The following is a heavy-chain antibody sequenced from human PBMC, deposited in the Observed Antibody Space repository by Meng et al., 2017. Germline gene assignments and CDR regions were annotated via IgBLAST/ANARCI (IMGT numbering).Heavy chain of an antibody. CDR3: ARDVTGHYYFDY. CDR1: GGSISSGGYF. Sequence: VRLEESGPGLVKPSEALVLTCTVSGGSISSGGYFWGWIRQHPGKGLEWIGYMYPSGSTHYNPSQESRVTISIDTSKNQLSLELSSVTAADTAVYYCARDVTGHYYFDYWGQGTLVTVSS. J-gene: IGHJ4*02. CDR2: MYPSGST. V-gene: IGHV4-31*03. D-gene: IGHD2-21*02.